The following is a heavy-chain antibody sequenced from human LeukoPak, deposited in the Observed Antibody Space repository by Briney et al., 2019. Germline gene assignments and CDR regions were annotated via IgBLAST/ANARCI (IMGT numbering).Heavy chain of an antibody. V-gene: IGHV3-23*01. CDR3: AKDYDFWSGYYFDY. J-gene: IGHJ4*02. CDR1: GFTFSSYA. CDR2: ISGSGGST. D-gene: IGHD3-3*01. Sequence: GGSLRLSCAASGFTFSSYAMSWVRQAPGKGLEWVSAISGSGGSTYYADSVKGRFTISRDNSKNTLYLQMNSLRTEDTAVYYCAKDYDFWSGYYFDYWGQGTLVTVSS.